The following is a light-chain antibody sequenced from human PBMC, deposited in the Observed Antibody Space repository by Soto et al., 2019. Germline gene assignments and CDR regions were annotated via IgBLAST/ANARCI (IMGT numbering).Light chain of an antibody. CDR2: RAS. CDR1: QSISTW. Sequence: DIQMTQSPSTLSASVGDRVTITCRASQSISTWLAWYQQKPGRAPKILIYRASTVESGVPSRFSGGGSGTEFTLTISSLQPDDFATYYCQQYSVYRTFGQGTKVEFK. CDR3: QQYSVYRT. V-gene: IGKV1-5*03. J-gene: IGKJ1*01.